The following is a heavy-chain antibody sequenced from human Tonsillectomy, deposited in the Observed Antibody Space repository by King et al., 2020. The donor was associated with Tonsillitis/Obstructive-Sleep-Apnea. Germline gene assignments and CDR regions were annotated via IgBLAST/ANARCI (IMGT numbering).Heavy chain of an antibody. CDR3: ARSAYSSGCPYWYFDL. D-gene: IGHD6-19*01. CDR1: GYSFTSKW. J-gene: IGHJ2*01. CDR2: IDPSDSYT. V-gene: IGHV5-10-1*03. Sequence: QLVQSGAEAKKPGESLKISCKASGYSFTSKWISWVRQMPGKGLEWMGRIDPSDSYTNYSPSFQGHVTISTDKSISTAYLQWSSLKASDTAMYYCARSAYSSGCPYWYFDLWGRGTLVTVSS.